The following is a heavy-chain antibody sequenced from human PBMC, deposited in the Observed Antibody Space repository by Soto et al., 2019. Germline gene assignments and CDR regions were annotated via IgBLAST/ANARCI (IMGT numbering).Heavy chain of an antibody. D-gene: IGHD1-1*01. V-gene: IGHV3-23*01. CDR2: IGGDSRTT. J-gene: IGHJ4*02. CDR1: GFPFSTNA. Sequence: PGGSLSLSCAASGFPFSTNAMTWVRQAPGKGLEWVSIIGGDSRTTFYADSVKGRFTVSRDNSKNTVYLDMNSLRGEDTAIYYCTKDNNWDDPGWGQGTLVTVSS. CDR3: TKDNNWDDPG.